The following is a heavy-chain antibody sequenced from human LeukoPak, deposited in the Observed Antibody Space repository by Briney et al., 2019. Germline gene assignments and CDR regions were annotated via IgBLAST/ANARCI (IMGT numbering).Heavy chain of an antibody. Sequence: PSETLSLTCTVSGGSISSSSYYWGWIRQPPGKGLEWIGSIYYSGSTYYNPSLKSRVTISVDTSKNQFSLRLSSVTAADTAVYYCAREGMDNDYFDYWGQGTLVTVSS. D-gene: IGHD2-2*03. CDR1: GGSISSSSYY. CDR3: AREGMDNDYFDY. J-gene: IGHJ4*02. CDR2: IYYSGST. V-gene: IGHV4-39*07.